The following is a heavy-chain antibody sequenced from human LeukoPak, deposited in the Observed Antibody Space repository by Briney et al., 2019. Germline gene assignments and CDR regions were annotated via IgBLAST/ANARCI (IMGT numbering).Heavy chain of an antibody. D-gene: IGHD3-3*01. CDR2: IYHSGST. Sequence: PSETLSLTCAVSGGSISSSNWWSCVRQPPGKGLEWIGEIYHSGSTNYNPSLKSRVTISVDKSKNQFSLKLSSVTAADTAVYYCASRRLGYYDFGRLFAPWGQGTLFTVSS. CDR3: ASRRLGYYDFGRLFAP. CDR1: GGSISSSNW. J-gene: IGHJ5*02. V-gene: IGHV4-4*02.